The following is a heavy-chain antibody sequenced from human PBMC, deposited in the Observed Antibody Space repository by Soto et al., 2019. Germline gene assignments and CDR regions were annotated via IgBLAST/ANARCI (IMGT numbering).Heavy chain of an antibody. J-gene: IGHJ6*02. CDR3: ARERVYIFCYFIDDYYYYVMDF. V-gene: IGHV3-33*01. CDR1: GFTFSSYG. D-gene: IGHD3-3*02. CDR2: IWYDGSNK. Sequence: GGSLRLSCAPSGFTFSSYGMHWSRQAPGKGLEWVAVIWYDGSNKVYADSVKGRFTISRDNSKNTLYLQMNSLRAEDTAVYYWARERVYIFCYFIDDYYYYVMDFWGQGTTVTVSS.